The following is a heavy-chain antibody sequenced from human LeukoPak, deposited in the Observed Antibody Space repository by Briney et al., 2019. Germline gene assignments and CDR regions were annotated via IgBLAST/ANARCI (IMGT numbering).Heavy chain of an antibody. V-gene: IGHV1-18*01. CDR1: GYTFTSYG. Sequence: GASVKVSCKASGYTFTSYGISWVRQAPGQGLEWMGWISAYNGNTNYAQKLQGRVTMTTDTSTSTAYMELRSLRSDDTAVYYCVRVVWTIAVAGTGTYDYWGQGTLVTVSS. D-gene: IGHD6-19*01. CDR3: VRVVWTIAVAGTGTYDY. CDR2: ISAYNGNT. J-gene: IGHJ4*02.